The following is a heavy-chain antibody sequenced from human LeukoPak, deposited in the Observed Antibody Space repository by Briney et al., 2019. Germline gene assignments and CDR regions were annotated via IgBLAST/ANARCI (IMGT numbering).Heavy chain of an antibody. CDR2: IYYSGST. J-gene: IGHJ4*02. CDR1: GGSISSSSYY. Sequence: SGTLSLTCTVSGGSISSSSYYWGWIRQPPGKGLEWIGSIYYSGSTYYNPSLKSRVTISVDTSKNQFSLKLSSVTAADTAVYYCARQTNYYDILTGYSTLDYFDYWGQGTLVTVSS. V-gene: IGHV4-39*01. D-gene: IGHD3-9*01. CDR3: ARQTNYYDILTGYSTLDYFDY.